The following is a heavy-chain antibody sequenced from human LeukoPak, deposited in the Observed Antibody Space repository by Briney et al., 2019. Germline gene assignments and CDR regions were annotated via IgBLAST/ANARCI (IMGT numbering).Heavy chain of an antibody. V-gene: IGHV3-21*01. D-gene: IGHD6-19*01. CDR1: GFTFSSYS. CDR2: ISSSSSYI. J-gene: IGHJ6*04. CDR3: ARVQRSSGWYHSGMDV. Sequence: GGSLRLSCAASGFTFSSYSMNWVRQAPGKGLEWVSSISSSSSYIYYADSVKGRFTISRDNAKNSLYLQMNSLRAEDTAVYYCARVQRSSGWYHSGMDVWGKGTTVTVSS.